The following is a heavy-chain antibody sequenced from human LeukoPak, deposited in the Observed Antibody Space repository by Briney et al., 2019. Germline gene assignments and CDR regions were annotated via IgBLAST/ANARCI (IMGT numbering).Heavy chain of an antibody. J-gene: IGHJ6*03. Sequence: GGSLRLSCAASGFTFSSYGMSWVRQAPGKGLEWVANIKHDGSEKYYVDSVRGRFTLSRDNAKNSLSLQMNSLRVEDTAVYYCARGGIRGFYYYYYMDVWGKGTTVTVSS. V-gene: IGHV3-7*01. CDR2: IKHDGSEK. CDR3: ARGGIRGFYYYYYMDV. CDR1: GFTFSSYG. D-gene: IGHD2-15*01.